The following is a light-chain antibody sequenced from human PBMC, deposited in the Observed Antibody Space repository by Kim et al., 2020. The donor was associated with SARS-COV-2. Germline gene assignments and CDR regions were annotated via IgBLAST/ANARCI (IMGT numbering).Light chain of an antibody. CDR3: AAWDDRLNGWL. CDR1: SSNIGSNN. V-gene: IGLV1-44*01. Sequence: GPRVTISCSGSSSNIGSNNVNWYQQFPGKAPKLLIHSNNQRPSGVPDQFSGSKSGTSASLAISGLQPEDEADYYCAAWDDRLNGWLFGGGTQLTVL. J-gene: IGLJ3*02. CDR2: SNN.